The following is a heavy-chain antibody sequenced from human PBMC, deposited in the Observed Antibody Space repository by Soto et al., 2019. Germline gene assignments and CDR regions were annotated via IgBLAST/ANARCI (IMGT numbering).Heavy chain of an antibody. J-gene: IGHJ4*02. V-gene: IGHV4-31*03. D-gene: IGHD3-16*02. CDR1: GNSFSSGGYY. Sequence: QVLQQESGPGLVKPSQTLSLTCTVSGNSFSSGGYYWSWISQHPGKGLEWIGYVFYSGTTYYSPSLKSRVSISVDTSKNQFSLSLSSVTAADTAVYYCARTTTYYDYIWGSYRPKDFDFWGQGTLVTVSS. CDR2: VFYSGTT. CDR3: ARTTTYYDYIWGSYRPKDFDF.